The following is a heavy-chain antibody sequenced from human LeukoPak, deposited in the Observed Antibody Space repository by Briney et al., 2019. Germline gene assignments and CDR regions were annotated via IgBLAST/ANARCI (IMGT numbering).Heavy chain of an antibody. Sequence: SDTLSLTCSVSGDSINTYYWSWVRQPPGKGLQWIGFIHSTGTTKYNPSLNSRVTLSIETSKGQISLGLSSGTAADTAVYYCARHGNFGKGQSWFDPWGQGTLVTVSS. CDR3: ARHGNFGKGQSWFDP. CDR2: IHSTGTT. V-gene: IGHV4-4*09. CDR1: GDSINTYY. J-gene: IGHJ5*02. D-gene: IGHD3-3*01.